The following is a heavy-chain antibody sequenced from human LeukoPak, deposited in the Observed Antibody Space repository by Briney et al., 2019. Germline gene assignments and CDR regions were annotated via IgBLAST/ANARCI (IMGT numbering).Heavy chain of an antibody. CDR2: IGSDGKTT. Sequence: GGSLRLSCAASGFTFSTYGTHWVRQAPGKGLEWVAVIGSDGKTTYYADSVKGRFTISRDNSKNTLYLQMNSLRAEDTAVYYCAKDRYSYGIYYFDYWGQGTLVTVSS. CDR3: AKDRYSYGIYYFDY. J-gene: IGHJ4*02. D-gene: IGHD5-18*01. V-gene: IGHV3-30*18. CDR1: GFTFSTYG.